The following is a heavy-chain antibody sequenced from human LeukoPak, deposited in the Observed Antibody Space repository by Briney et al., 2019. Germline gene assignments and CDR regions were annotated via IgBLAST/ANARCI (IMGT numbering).Heavy chain of an antibody. V-gene: IGHV1-8*03. Sequence: GAPVKVSCKASRYTFTSYDINWVRQATGQGLEWMGWMNPNSGNTGYAQKFQGRVTITRNTSINTAYMELSNLRSEDTAVYYCARQRGTIVVVTATSGFDPWGQGTLVTVSS. CDR2: MNPNSGNT. D-gene: IGHD2-21*02. CDR1: RYTFTSYD. CDR3: ARQRGTIVVVTATSGFDP. J-gene: IGHJ5*02.